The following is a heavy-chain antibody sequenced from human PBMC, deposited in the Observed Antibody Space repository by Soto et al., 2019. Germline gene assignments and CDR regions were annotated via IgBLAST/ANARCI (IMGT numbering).Heavy chain of an antibody. Sequence: PSETLSLTCTVSGGSISSYYWSWIRQPPGKGLEWIGYIYYSGSTNYNPSLKSRVTISVDTSKNQFSLKLSSVTAADTAVYYCARFVGGEYDFWSGYLPYFFDFRGQGTLVTVSS. D-gene: IGHD3-3*01. CDR3: ARFVGGEYDFWSGYLPYFFDF. J-gene: IGHJ4*02. CDR2: IYYSGST. CDR1: GGSISSYY. V-gene: IGHV4-59*01.